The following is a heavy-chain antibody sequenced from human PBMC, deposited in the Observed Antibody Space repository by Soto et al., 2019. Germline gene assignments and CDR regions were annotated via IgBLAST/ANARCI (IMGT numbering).Heavy chain of an antibody. CDR3: ARNRRIAVEMDV. J-gene: IGHJ6*02. CDR2: IASRSNYM. Sequence: GGALRLSCVASGFTFSDYNMNWLRQTPGKGLEWVSSIASRSNYMYYADSRKGRFAVSRDDARDSLYLQVDNLTAEDTAVSYCARNRRIAVEMDVWGQGTTVTVSS. V-gene: IGHV3-21*01. D-gene: IGHD2-21*01. CDR1: GFTFSDYN.